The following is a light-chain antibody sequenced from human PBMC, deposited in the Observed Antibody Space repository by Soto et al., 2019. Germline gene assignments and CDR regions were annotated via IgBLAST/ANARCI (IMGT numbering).Light chain of an antibody. Sequence: EIVMTQSPATLSVSPGERATLSCRASQSVSSDLAWYQQIPGQAPRLLIYGASTRATGIPARFRGSGSGKEFTLTISSLQSEDIGIYYCQQYDSWPYTFGPGSKVHF. V-gene: IGKV3-15*01. CDR2: GAS. CDR3: QQYDSWPYT. J-gene: IGKJ3*01. CDR1: QSVSSD.